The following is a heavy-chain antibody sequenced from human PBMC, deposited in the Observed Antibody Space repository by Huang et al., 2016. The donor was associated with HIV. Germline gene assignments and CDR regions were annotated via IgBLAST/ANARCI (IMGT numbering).Heavy chain of an antibody. CDR1: GYTFPTYA. Sequence: QVQLVQSGAEVKKPGASVKVSCKASGYTFPTYAIHWVRQAPGQRLEWMGWINAGNGKTKYSQKCQDRGTITRDTSASTAYMELSSLRSEDTAVYYCARGPPPRWFDAWGQGTLVTVSS. CDR3: ARGPPPRWFDA. CDR2: INAGNGKT. V-gene: IGHV1-3*01. J-gene: IGHJ5*02.